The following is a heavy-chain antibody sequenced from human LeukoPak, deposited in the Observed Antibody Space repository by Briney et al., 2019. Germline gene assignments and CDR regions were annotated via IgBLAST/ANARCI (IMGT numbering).Heavy chain of an antibody. J-gene: IGHJ4*02. D-gene: IGHD1-1*01. Sequence: GASVKVSCKASGYTFTTYGISWVRQAPGQGVEGMGWIGANNGKTNYAQKVQGRVTMTTNTSTRTAYMELRSLGSDDTAVNSCAGVARFYWNADSFDSWGQGTQVTVSS. CDR2: IGANNGKT. CDR1: GYTFTTYG. V-gene: IGHV1-18*01. CDR3: AGVARFYWNADSFDS.